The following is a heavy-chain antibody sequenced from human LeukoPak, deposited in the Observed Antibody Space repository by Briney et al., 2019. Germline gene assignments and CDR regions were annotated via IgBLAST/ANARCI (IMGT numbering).Heavy chain of an antibody. J-gene: IGHJ4*02. CDR2: IYRSGST. V-gene: IGHV4-38-2*01. D-gene: IGHD2-2*03. CDR1: GYSISSGYY. Sequence: SETLSLTCAVSGYSISSGYYWGWIRQPPGKGLEWIGSIYRSGSTYYNPSLKSRVTISVDTSKNQFSLKLSSVTAADTAVYYCARSGYCSSTSCPDHYFDYWGQGTLVTVSS. CDR3: ARSGYCSSTSCPDHYFDY.